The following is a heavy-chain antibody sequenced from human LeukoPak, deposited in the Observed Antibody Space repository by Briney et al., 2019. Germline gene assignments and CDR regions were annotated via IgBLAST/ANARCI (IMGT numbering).Heavy chain of an antibody. CDR2: IGGTGQPT. CDR3: LHPAYGYW. CDR1: GFDFKSYA. D-gene: IGHD6-25*01. Sequence: GGSLRLSCAASGFDFKSYAMAWVRQAPGKGLEWVSSIGGTGQPTAHADSVKGRFTVSRDNSKNTLYLQMSSLRAEDTARYYCLHPAYGYWGGQGTLVTVSS. V-gene: IGHV3-23*01. J-gene: IGHJ4*02.